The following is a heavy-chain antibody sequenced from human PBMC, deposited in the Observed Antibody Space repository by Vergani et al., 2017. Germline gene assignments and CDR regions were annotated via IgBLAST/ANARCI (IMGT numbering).Heavy chain of an antibody. CDR2: IYYSGST. CDR3: ARDRGGYSYGFYYYYGMDV. CDR1: GGSISSYY. J-gene: IGHJ6*02. V-gene: IGHV4-59*01. Sequence: QVQLQESGPGLVKPSQTLSLTCTVSGGSISSYYWSWIRQPPGKGLEWIGYIYYSGSTNYNPSLKSRVTISVDTSKNQFSLKLSSVTAADTAVYYGARDRGGYSYGFYYYYGMDVWGQGTTVTVSS. D-gene: IGHD5-18*01.